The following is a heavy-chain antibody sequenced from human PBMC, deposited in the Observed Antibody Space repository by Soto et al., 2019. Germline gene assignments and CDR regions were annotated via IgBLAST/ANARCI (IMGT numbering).Heavy chain of an antibody. J-gene: IGHJ4*02. CDR2: ISAHNGNT. V-gene: IGHV1-18*01. D-gene: IGHD3-10*01. CDR1: GYGFTPYG. CDR3: ARVRYGDY. Sequence: QVHLVQSGAEVKKPRASVKVSRKGSGYGFTPYGIPWGRQAPGQGLEWMAWISAHNGNTNYAQKLQGRVTVTRDTSTRTAYMELRSLRSDETAVYYWARVRYGDYWGQGALVTVSS.